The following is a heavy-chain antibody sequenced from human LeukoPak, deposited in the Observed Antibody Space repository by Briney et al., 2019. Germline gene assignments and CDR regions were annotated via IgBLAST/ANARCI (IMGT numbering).Heavy chain of an antibody. D-gene: IGHD2-2*01. J-gene: IGHJ4*02. CDR2: ISSSSNTI. CDR1: GFTFSTYS. CDR3: APGYCSSSSCTRYFDY. V-gene: IGHV3-48*01. Sequence: GGSLRLSCAASGFTFSTYSMNWVRQAPGKGLEWVSYISSSSNTIYYADSVKGRFTVSRDNAKNSLYLQMNSPRVEDTAVYYCAPGYCSSSSCTRYFDYWSQGTLVTVSS.